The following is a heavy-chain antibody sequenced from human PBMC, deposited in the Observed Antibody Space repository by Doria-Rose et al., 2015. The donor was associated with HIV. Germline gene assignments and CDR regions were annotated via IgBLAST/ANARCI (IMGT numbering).Heavy chain of an antibody. J-gene: IGHJ4*02. CDR3: ARIKSSRWYHKYYFDF. Sequence: SGPVLVKPTETLTLTCTVSGVSLSSPGMGVSWIRQPPGKALEWLANIFSDDERSYQTSLKSRLTISRGTSNSQVVLTMTDMDPVDTATYYCARIKSSRWYHKYYFDFWGQGTLVIVSA. CDR2: IFSDDER. CDR1: GVSLSSPGMG. D-gene: IGHD6-13*01. V-gene: IGHV2-26*01.